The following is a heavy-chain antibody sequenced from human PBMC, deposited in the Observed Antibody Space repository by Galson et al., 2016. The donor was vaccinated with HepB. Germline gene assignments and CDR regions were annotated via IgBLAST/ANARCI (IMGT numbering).Heavy chain of an antibody. D-gene: IGHD2-15*01. CDR1: GFTFSSYV. CDR2: ISYDGNNK. V-gene: IGHV3-30*18. J-gene: IGHJ4*02. Sequence: SLRLSCAASGFTFSSYVMHWVRQAPGKGLEWVAVISYDGNNKYYADSVKGRFTISRDNSENTLSLQMNSLRAEDTAVYYCAKIADCSGGSCYRQDYWGQGTLVTVSS. CDR3: AKIADCSGGSCYRQDY.